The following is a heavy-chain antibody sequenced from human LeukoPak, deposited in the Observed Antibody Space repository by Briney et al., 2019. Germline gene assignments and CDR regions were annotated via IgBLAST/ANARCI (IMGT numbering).Heavy chain of an antibody. D-gene: IGHD6-13*01. J-gene: IGHJ4*02. V-gene: IGHV3-30*18. CDR1: GFTFSSCG. Sequence: PGRSLRLSCAASGFTFSSCGMHWVRQAPGKGLEWVAVISYDGSNKYYADSVKGRFTISRDNSKNTLYLQMNSLRAEDTAVYYCAKDSRASAAALDYWGQGTLVTVSS. CDR3: AKDSRASAAALDY. CDR2: ISYDGSNK.